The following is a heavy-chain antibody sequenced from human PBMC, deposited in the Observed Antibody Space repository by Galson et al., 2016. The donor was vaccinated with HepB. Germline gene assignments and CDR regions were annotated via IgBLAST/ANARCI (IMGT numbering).Heavy chain of an antibody. V-gene: IGHV4-34*01. CDR3: ARIGHSYGWAFDH. CDR2: INHRGST. Sequence: SETLSLTCAVYGDSLSGYYWSWIRQSPGRGLEWIGEINHRGSTNYNPSLKSRLTTSVDTFRNQFSLKLNSVTSADAAVYFCARIGHSYGWAFDHWGQGTLVAVSS. J-gene: IGHJ4*02. D-gene: IGHD5-18*01. CDR1: GDSLSGYY.